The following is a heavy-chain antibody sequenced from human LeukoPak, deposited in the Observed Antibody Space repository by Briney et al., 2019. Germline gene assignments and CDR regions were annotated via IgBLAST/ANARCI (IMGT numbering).Heavy chain of an antibody. CDR1: GFTFSSYA. V-gene: IGHV4-34*01. J-gene: IGHJ4*02. CDR2: INHSGST. D-gene: IGHD3-10*01. CDR3: ARGQPNREGLDY. Sequence: GSLRLSCAASGFTFSSYAMSWVRQPPGKGLEWIGEINHSGSTNYNPSLKSRVTISVDTSKNQFSLKLSSVTAADTAVYYCARGQPNREGLDYWGQGTLVTVSS.